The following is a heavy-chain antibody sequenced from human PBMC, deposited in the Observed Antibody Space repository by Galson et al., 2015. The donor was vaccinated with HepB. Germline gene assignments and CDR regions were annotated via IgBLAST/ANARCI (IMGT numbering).Heavy chain of an antibody. D-gene: IGHD6-19*01. CDR3: ATLSKAVAGIGVDY. CDR2: ISSSSSTI. CDR1: GFTFSSYS. V-gene: IGHV3-48*02. J-gene: IGHJ4*02. Sequence: SLRLSCAASGFTFSSYSMNWVRQAPGKGLEWVSYISSSSSTIYYADSVKGRFTISRDNAKNSLYLQMNSLRDEDTAVYYCATLSKAVAGIGVDYWGQGTLVTVSS.